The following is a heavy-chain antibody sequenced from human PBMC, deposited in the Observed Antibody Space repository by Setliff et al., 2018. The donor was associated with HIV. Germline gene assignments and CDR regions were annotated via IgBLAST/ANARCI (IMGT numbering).Heavy chain of an antibody. D-gene: IGHD3-22*01. CDR1: GYSFSSHW. CDR2: IYPDDSDT. V-gene: IGHV5-51*01. CDR3: VTSVVNPKTTGFGY. Sequence: PGESLKISCTGSGYSFSSHWIGWVRQMPGKGLEWMGIIYPDDSDTGYSPSFEGQVIISADKSINTAYLQWSSLQASDTAMYYCVTSVVNPKTTGFGYWGQGTLVTVSS. J-gene: IGHJ4*02.